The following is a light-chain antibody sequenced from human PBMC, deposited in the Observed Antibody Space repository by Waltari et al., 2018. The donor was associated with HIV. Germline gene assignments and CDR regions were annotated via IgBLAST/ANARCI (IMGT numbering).Light chain of an antibody. CDR3: QSTDSTNSYYV. CDR1: ALPDQY. Sequence: SFEVTQPPSVSVSPGQTATITCSGDALPDQYVYWYQQKPGQAPLKVIYKDSERPSGIPERFSGSGSGTTFTLTISGVQAEDEADYYCQSTDSTNSYYVFGPGTKVTVL. V-gene: IGLV3-25*03. CDR2: KDS. J-gene: IGLJ1*01.